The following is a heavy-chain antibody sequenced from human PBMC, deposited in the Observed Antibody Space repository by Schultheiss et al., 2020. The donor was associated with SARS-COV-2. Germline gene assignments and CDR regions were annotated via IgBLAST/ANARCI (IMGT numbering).Heavy chain of an antibody. CDR1: GGSISSYY. Sequence: SETLSLTCTVSGGSISSYYWSWIRQPAGKGLEWIGRIYTSGSTNYNPSLKSRVTMSVDTSKNQFSLKLSSVTAADTAVYYCARMDPQTQYSYVNSGAFDIWGQGTMVTVSS. J-gene: IGHJ3*02. V-gene: IGHV4-4*07. CDR3: ARMDPQTQYSYVNSGAFDI. CDR2: IYTSGST. D-gene: IGHD5-18*01.